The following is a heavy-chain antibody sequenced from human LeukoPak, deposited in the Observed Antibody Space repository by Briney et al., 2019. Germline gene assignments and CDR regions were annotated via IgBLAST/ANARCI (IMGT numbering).Heavy chain of an antibody. CDR1: VESFSGYY. D-gene: IGHD3-16*02. Sequence: SETLSLTCAVYVESFSGYYWSWIRQPPGKGREWGGEINHNGSTNYNPSLKSRVTISVDTSKNQLSLKLSSGTAADTDVYYCVRCRRSFDIWGQGTMVTVSS. CDR3: VRCRRSFDI. CDR2: INHNGST. V-gene: IGHV4-34*01. J-gene: IGHJ3*02.